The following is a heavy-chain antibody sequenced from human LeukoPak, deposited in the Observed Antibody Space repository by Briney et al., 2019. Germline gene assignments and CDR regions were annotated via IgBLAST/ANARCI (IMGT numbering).Heavy chain of an antibody. D-gene: IGHD2-15*01. CDR3: ASDCHCSGSSCSDCFDY. V-gene: IGHV1-18*01. J-gene: IGHJ4*02. CDR2: ISTYDGDT. Sequence: ASVKVSCKASGYAFINYGISGVRQAPGQGLEWMGWISTYDGDTNYAQKFQGRVTMTTDTSTSTAYMDLRSLRSDDTAVYYCASDCHCSGSSCSDCFDYWVQGTLVTVSS. CDR1: GYAFINYG.